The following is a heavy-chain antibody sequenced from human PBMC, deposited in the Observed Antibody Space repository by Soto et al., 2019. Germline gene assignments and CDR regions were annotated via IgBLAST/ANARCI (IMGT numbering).Heavy chain of an antibody. CDR3: ARAGYSSSWSGYHYYYGMDV. CDR1: GFTFSSYE. CDR2: ISSSGSTI. D-gene: IGHD6-13*01. J-gene: IGHJ6*02. V-gene: IGHV3-48*03. Sequence: PGGSLRLSCAASGFTFSSYEMNWVRQAPRKGLEWVSHISSSGSTIYYADSVKGRFTISRDNAKNSLYLQMNSLRAEDTAVYYCARAGYSSSWSGYHYYYGMDVWGQGTTVTVSS.